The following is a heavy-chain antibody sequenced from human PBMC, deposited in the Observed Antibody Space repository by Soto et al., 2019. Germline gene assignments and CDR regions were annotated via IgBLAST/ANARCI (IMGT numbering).Heavy chain of an antibody. Sequence: SGPTRVNPTQTLTLTCTFSGFSLITSGMRVSCIRQPPGKALEWLARIDWDDDKFYSTSLKTRLTISKDTSKNQVVLTMTNMDPVDTATYYCASEGPLPAGYFDYWGQGTLVTVSS. CDR3: ASEGPLPAGYFDY. CDR2: IDWDDDK. V-gene: IGHV2-70*04. D-gene: IGHD2-2*01. J-gene: IGHJ4*02. CDR1: GFSLITSGMR.